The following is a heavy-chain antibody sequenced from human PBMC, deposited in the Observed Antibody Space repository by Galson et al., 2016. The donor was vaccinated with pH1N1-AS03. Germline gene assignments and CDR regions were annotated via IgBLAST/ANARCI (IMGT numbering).Heavy chain of an antibody. CDR3: ATDGTNGLLRWKY. CDR2: IRCVCDVT. V-gene: IGHV3-23*01. CDR1: GFTFSNFA. D-gene: IGHD4-23*01. Sequence: SLRLSCAASGFTFSNFAMSWVRQGPGEGLEWVATIRCVCDVTYYADTMKGRFTISRDNSKNTPYLQMSGLRAEDTAEYYCATDGTNGLLRWKYWGQGTLVTVSS. J-gene: IGHJ4*02.